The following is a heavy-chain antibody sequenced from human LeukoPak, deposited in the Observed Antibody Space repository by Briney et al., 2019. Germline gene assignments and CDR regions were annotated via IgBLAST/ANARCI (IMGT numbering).Heavy chain of an antibody. D-gene: IGHD2-2*01. CDR1: GFTISSYG. CDR2: IRYDGSNK. Sequence: GASLRLSCAASGFTISSYGMHWVRQAPGKGLEWVAFIRYDGSNKYYADSVKGRFTISRGNSKNTLYLQMNSLRAEDTAVYYCAKEYCSSTSCYVSDWGQGTLVTVSS. V-gene: IGHV3-30*02. CDR3: AKEYCSSTSCYVSD. J-gene: IGHJ4*02.